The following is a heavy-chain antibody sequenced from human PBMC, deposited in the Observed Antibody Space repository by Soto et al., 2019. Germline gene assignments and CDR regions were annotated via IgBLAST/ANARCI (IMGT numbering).Heavy chain of an antibody. V-gene: IGHV1-46*01. D-gene: IGHD3-22*01. CDR2: INPSGGST. CDR1: GYTFTSYY. Sequence: QVQLVQSGAEVKKPGASVKVSCKASGYTFTSYYMHWVRQAPGQGLEWMGIINPSGGSTSYAQKFQGRVTMTRDTSTSTVYMELSSLRSEDTAVYYCVRSRDYYDSSGYYPIHFDYWGQGTLVTVSS. J-gene: IGHJ4*02. CDR3: VRSRDYYDSSGYYPIHFDY.